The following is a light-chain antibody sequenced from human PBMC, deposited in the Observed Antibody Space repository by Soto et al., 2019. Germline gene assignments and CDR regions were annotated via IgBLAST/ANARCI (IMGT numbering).Light chain of an antibody. CDR2: NVN. J-gene: IGLJ2*01. CDR1: SSDIGAYNY. Sequence: QLVLTQPASVSGSPGQSITISCTGTSSDIGAYNYVSWYQRHPGRAPKLIIYNVNDRPPWISDRFSGSKSDNAASLTISGLQTEDEADYLCSSYTSTGPQVLFGGGTKVTVL. CDR3: SSYTSTGPQVL. V-gene: IGLV2-14*03.